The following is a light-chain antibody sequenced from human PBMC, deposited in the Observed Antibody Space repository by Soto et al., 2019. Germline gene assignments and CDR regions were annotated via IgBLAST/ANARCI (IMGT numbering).Light chain of an antibody. CDR3: LQDYNYPRT. V-gene: IGKV1-6*01. CDR2: AAS. Sequence: AIQMTQSPSSLPASVGDGVTITCRASQGIRNELGWYQQKPGTAPKLLIYAASSLQYGVPSRFSGSGSGTDFTLTISSLQPEDFATYYCLQDYNYPRTFGPGTKVDIK. CDR1: QGIRNE. J-gene: IGKJ3*01.